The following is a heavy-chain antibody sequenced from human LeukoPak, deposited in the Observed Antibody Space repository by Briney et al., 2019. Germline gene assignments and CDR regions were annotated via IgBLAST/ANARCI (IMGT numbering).Heavy chain of an antibody. J-gene: IGHJ4*02. CDR3: ARGIYCSSTSCYFRDLDTFDY. Sequence: TGGSLRLSCAASGFTFDDYGMSWVRQAPGKRLEWVSGIIWNGGSTGYADSVKGRFTISRDNAKNSLYLQMNSLRAEDTALYYCARGIYCSSTSCYFRDLDTFDYWGQGTLVTVSS. V-gene: IGHV3-20*04. D-gene: IGHD2-2*01. CDR2: IIWNGGST. CDR1: GFTFDDYG.